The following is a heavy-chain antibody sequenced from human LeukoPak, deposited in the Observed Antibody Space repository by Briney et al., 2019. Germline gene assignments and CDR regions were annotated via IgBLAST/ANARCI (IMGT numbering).Heavy chain of an antibody. CDR3: AREKVYYDSSGPGY. D-gene: IGHD3-22*01. Sequence: ASVTVSCKASRYTFTGYYMHWVRQAPGQGLEWMGWINPNSGGTNYAQKFQGRVTMTRDTSISTAYMELSRLRSDDTAVYYCAREKVYYDSSGPGYWGQGTLVTVSS. V-gene: IGHV1-2*02. J-gene: IGHJ4*02. CDR1: RYTFTGYY. CDR2: INPNSGGT.